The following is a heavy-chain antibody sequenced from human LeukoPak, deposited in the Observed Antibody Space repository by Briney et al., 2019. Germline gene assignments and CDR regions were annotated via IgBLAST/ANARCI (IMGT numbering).Heavy chain of an antibody. D-gene: IGHD6-19*01. CDR2: IYHSGST. Sequence: SGTLSLTCAVSGGSISSSNWWSWVRQPPGKGLEWIGEIYHSGSTNYDPSLKSRVTISVDKSKNQFSLKLSSVTAADTAVYYCARASSIAVAGTGFDYWGQGTLVTVSS. J-gene: IGHJ4*02. CDR3: ARASSIAVAGTGFDY. V-gene: IGHV4-4*02. CDR1: GGSISSSNW.